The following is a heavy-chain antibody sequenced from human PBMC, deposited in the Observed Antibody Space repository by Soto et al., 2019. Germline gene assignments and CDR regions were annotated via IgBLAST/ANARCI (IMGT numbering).Heavy chain of an antibody. D-gene: IGHD3-3*02. CDR1: GYTFTGYY. CDR2: INPNSGGT. Sequence: GASVKVSCKASGYTFTGYYMHWVRQAPGQGLEWMGWINPNSGGTNYAQKFQGRVTMTRGTSISTAYMELSRLRSDDTAVYYCARVLSRNPDAFDIWGQGTMVTVSS. J-gene: IGHJ3*02. V-gene: IGHV1-2*02. CDR3: ARVLSRNPDAFDI.